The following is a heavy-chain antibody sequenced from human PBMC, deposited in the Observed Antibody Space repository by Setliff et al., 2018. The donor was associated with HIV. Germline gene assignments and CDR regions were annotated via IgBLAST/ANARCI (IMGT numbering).Heavy chain of an antibody. J-gene: IGHJ6*03. V-gene: IGHV1-8*01. CDR3: ARAGGASCSYWGCHDILTGKYNDYYYYMDV. CDR2: MNPKSGNT. CDR1: GYSFTSYD. Sequence: ASVKVSCKASGYSFTSYDINWVRQATGQGLEWMGWMNPKSGNTGYAQRFQGRVTMTRNTSISTAYMELNSLRSEDTAVYYCARAGGASCSYWGCHDILTGKYNDYYYYMDVWGKGTTVTVSS. D-gene: IGHD3-9*01.